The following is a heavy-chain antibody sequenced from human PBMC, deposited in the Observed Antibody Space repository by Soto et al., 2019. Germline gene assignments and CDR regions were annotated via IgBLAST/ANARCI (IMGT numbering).Heavy chain of an antibody. V-gene: IGHV3-21*01. J-gene: IGHJ4*02. CDR2: ISSSRSYI. D-gene: IGHD3-10*01. CDR3: ARTVVRGGIGY. CDR1: GFTFSSYS. Sequence: EVQLVESGGGLVKPGGSLRLSCAASGFTFSSYSMNWVRQAPGKGLEWVSSISSSRSYIYYADSVKGRFTISRDNAKNSRYLQMNSLRAEDSAGYYCARTVVRGGIGYWGQGTLVTVSS.